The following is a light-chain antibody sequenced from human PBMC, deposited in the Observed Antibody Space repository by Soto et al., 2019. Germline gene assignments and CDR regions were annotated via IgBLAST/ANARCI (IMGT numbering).Light chain of an antibody. CDR2: DVS. CDR3: CSYTSSSTYV. J-gene: IGLJ1*01. CDR1: SSDVGGYNY. V-gene: IGLV2-14*01. Sequence: QSVLPQPASVSGSPGQSITISCTGTSSDVGGYNYVSWYQQHPGKAPKLMIYDVSNRPSGVSNRFSGSKSANTASLTISGLQAEGEADYYCCSYTSSSTYVFGTGTKVTVL.